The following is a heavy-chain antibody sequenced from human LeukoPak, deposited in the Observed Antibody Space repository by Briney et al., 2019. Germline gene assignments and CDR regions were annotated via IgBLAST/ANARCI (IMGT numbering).Heavy chain of an antibody. Sequence: GGSLRLSRAASGFTFSSYAMSWLRQAPGKGPEWVSGVSGGGGTTYYADSVQGRFTISRDNSENTLYLQMSGLRAEDTAVYYCARLRGDSQIAPDYWGQGTLVTVSS. CDR2: VSGGGGTT. V-gene: IGHV3-23*01. CDR1: GFTFSSYA. D-gene: IGHD2-21*02. J-gene: IGHJ4*02. CDR3: ARLRGDSQIAPDY.